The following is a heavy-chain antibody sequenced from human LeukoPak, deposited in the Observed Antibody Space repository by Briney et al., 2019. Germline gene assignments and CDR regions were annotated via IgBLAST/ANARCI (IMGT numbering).Heavy chain of an antibody. Sequence: KTSETLSLTCTVSGGSISSYYWSWIRQPPGKGLEWIGYIYYSGSTNYNPSLKSRVTISVDTSKNQFSLNLSSVTAADTAVYYCARGLRYLAAMAFFDYWGQGTLVTVSS. CDR3: ARGLRYLAAMAFFDY. CDR2: IYYSGST. D-gene: IGHD5-18*01. CDR1: GGSISSYY. V-gene: IGHV4-59*01. J-gene: IGHJ4*02.